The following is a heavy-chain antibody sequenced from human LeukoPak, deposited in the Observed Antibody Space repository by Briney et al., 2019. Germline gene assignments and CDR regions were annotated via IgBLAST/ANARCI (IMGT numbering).Heavy chain of an antibody. V-gene: IGHV3-7*01. CDR1: GFTVRSFG. CDR3: ARETNTDREVWFGELFPSPKGLDY. D-gene: IGHD3-10*01. J-gene: IGHJ4*02. Sequence: QPGGSLRLSCAVSGFTVRSFGMSWVRQAPGKGLEWVANIKQDGSEKYYVDSVKGRFTISRDNAKNSLYLQMNSLRAEDTAVYYCARETNTDREVWFGELFPSPKGLDYWGQGTLVTSPQ. CDR2: IKQDGSEK.